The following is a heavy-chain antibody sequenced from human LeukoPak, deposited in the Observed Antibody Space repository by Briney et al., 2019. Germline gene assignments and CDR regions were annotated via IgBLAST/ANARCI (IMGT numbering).Heavy chain of an antibody. V-gene: IGHV3-30*02. CDR3: AKDWGYDFWSGPTY. J-gene: IGHJ4*02. CDR1: GFTFSSYG. Sequence: GGSLRLSCAASGFTFSSYGMHWVRQAPGKGLEWVAFIRYDGSNKYYADSVKGRFTISRDNSKNTLYLQMNSLRAEDTAVYYCAKDWGYDFWSGPTYWGQGTLVTVSS. D-gene: IGHD3-3*01. CDR2: IRYDGSNK.